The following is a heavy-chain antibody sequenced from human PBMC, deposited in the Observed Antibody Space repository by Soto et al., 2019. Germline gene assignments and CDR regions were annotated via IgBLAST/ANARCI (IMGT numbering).Heavy chain of an antibody. J-gene: IGHJ5*02. D-gene: IGHD4-4*01. V-gene: IGHV1-69*04. CDR3: AGDPDSHYNDSHASSYP. Sequence: SVKVSCKASGGTFSTYTITWVRQAPGQGLEWMGRIIPIIGIINYAQKFQGRVTISADKFTGTAYMELTGQRSDDTAVYYCAGDPDSHYNDSHASSYPWGQGTLVTVSS. CDR1: GGTFSTYT. CDR2: IIPIIGII.